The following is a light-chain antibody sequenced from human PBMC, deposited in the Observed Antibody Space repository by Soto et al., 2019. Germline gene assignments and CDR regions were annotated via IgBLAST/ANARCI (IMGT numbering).Light chain of an antibody. J-gene: IGLJ2*01. CDR1: SSNIGAGYD. CDR3: HSYDNSLNAVV. CDR2: GNT. Sequence: QSVLTQPPSVSGAPGQRVTISCSGSSSNIGAGYDVNWYQQLPGTAPKLLIYGNTNRPSGVPDRFSGSKSGTSGSLAITGLQAEDEADYYCHSYDNSLNAVVFGGGTKVTVL. V-gene: IGLV1-40*01.